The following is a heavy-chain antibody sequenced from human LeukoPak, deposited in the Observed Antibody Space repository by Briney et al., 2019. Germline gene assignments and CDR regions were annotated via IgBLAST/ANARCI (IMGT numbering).Heavy chain of an antibody. CDR1: GFTFSSYA. D-gene: IGHD4-17*01. CDR3: ARAPWHTVTTPTDY. J-gene: IGHJ4*02. CDR2: ISYDGSNK. V-gene: IGHV3-30-3*01. Sequence: HPGGSLRLSCAASGFTFSSYAMHWVRQAPGKGLEWVAVISYDGSNKYYADSVKGRFTISRDNSKNTLYLQMNSLRAEDTAVYYCARAPWHTVTTPTDYWGQGTLVTVSS.